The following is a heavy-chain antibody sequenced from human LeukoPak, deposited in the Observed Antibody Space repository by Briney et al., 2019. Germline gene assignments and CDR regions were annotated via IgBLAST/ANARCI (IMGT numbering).Heavy chain of an antibody. D-gene: IGHD6-13*01. J-gene: IGHJ5*02. CDR1: GYSFTSYW. Sequence: GESLKISCKGSGYSFTSYWIGWVRQMPGKGLEWMGIIYPGDSDTRYSPSFQGQVTISADKSISTAYLQWSSLKASDTAMYYCARQHADRVAAAKWFDPWGQGTLVTVSS. CDR3: ARQHADRVAAAKWFDP. V-gene: IGHV5-51*01. CDR2: IYPGDSDT.